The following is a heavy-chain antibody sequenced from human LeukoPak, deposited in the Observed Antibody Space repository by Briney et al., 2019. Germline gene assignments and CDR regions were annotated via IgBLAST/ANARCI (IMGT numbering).Heavy chain of an antibody. CDR2: IKSKTDGGTT. CDR3: TTRYCSSTSCYPFDY. J-gene: IGHJ4*02. CDR1: GFTFSNAW. V-gene: IGHV3-15*07. D-gene: IGHD2-2*01. Sequence: GGSLRLSCAASGFTFSNAWMNWVRHAPGKGLEWVGRIKSKTDGGTTDYAAPVKGRFTISRDDSKNTLYLQMNSLKTEDTAVYYCTTRYCSSTSCYPFDYWGQGTLVIVSS.